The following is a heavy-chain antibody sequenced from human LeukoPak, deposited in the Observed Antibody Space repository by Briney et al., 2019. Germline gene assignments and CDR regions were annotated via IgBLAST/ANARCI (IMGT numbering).Heavy chain of an antibody. D-gene: IGHD2-2*01. CDR1: GGSINSYY. CDR2: ISYSGNT. Sequence: SETLSLTCSVSGGSINSYYWNWIRQPPGKGLEWIASISYSGNTHYNPSLESRVTISVDTSKNQFSLKLSSVTAADTAVYYCAKGRSASSYSSIHYWGQGSLVTVSS. CDR3: AKGRSASSYSSIHY. J-gene: IGHJ4*02. V-gene: IGHV4-59*08.